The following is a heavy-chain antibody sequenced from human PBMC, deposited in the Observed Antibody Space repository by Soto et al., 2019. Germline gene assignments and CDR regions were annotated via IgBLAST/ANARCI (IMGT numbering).Heavy chain of an antibody. CDR2: IYYSGNT. J-gene: IGHJ6*02. D-gene: IGHD3-10*01. V-gene: IGHV4-31*03. CDR1: GGSISSNDFY. CDR3: ARDYQFGENYYGMDV. Sequence: SETLSLTCIVSGGSISSNDFYWSWIRQHPGKGLEWIGYIYYSGNTYYNPSLKSRVTILVDTSKNQFSLKVSSVTAADTAVYYCARDYQFGENYYGMDVWGQGTTVTVSS.